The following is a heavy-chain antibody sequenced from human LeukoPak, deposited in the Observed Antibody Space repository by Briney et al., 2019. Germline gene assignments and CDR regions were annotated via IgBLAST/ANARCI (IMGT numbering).Heavy chain of an antibody. Sequence: GGSLRLSCTASGFTFSNYWMTWVRQAPGKGLEWVANIQQDGHQKYYVDSVMGRFSVSRDNTKNSLYLQMNSLRAEDAALYFCARDPYSGSYGAYYYYYMDVWGKGTTVTISS. CDR2: IQQDGHQK. D-gene: IGHD1-26*01. CDR3: ARDPYSGSYGAYYYYYMDV. CDR1: GFTFSNYW. V-gene: IGHV3-7*01. J-gene: IGHJ6*03.